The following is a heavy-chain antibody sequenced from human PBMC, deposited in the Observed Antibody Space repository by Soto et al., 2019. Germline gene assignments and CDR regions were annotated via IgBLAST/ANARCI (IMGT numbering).Heavy chain of an antibody. CDR3: ARDPGYSYGYN. D-gene: IGHD5-18*01. CDR1: GYTFTSYA. Sequence: QVQLVQSGAEVKKPGASVKVSCKASGYTFTSYAMHWVRQAPGQRLEWMGWINAGNGNTKYSRKFQXRXSXTXXTSASTAYKELSSLRSEDTAVYYCARDPGYSYGYNWGQGTLVTVSS. CDR2: INAGNGNT. J-gene: IGHJ4*02. V-gene: IGHV1-3*01.